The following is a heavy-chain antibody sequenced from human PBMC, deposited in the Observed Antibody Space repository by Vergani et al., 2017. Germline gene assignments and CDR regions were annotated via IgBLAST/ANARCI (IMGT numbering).Heavy chain of an antibody. CDR1: GGSISSGSYY. CDR2: VYTSGST. J-gene: IGHJ4*02. Sequence: QVQLQESGPGLVKPSQTLSLTCTVSGGSISSGSYYWSWFRQPAGNGLEWIGRVYTSGSTNYNPSLKSRSTISVDTSKNQFSLKLSSVTAADTAVYYCARAEWFGDLGWGQGTLVTVSS. D-gene: IGHD3-10*01. CDR3: ARAEWFGDLG. V-gene: IGHV4-61*02.